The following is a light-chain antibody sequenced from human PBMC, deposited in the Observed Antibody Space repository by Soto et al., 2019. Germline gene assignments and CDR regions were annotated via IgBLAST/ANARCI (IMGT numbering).Light chain of an antibody. V-gene: IGKV3-20*01. CDR2: DAS. CDR1: QSINNY. CDR3: QKHGTSPIN. J-gene: IGKJ5*01. Sequence: VLTPSLVTLSFAPVARATTYFTASQSINNYLAWYQKKPGQAPRLLIYDASNRATGIPDRFSGSGYGTDCTLTISRLEPEDGAVDYCQKHGTSPINCGKGKRLEIK.